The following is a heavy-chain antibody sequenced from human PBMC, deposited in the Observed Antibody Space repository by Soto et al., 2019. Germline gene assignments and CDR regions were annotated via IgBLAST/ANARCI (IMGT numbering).Heavy chain of an antibody. CDR2: IIPIFGTA. V-gene: IGHV1-69*06. Sequence: SVKVSCKASGGTFSSYAISWVRQAPGQGLEWMGGIIPIFGTASYAQKFQGRVTMTGDKSTSTVYMELSSLRSEDTAVYYCARVDTARIGADAFDIWGQGTMVTVSS. D-gene: IGHD5-18*01. CDR1: GGTFSSYA. J-gene: IGHJ3*02. CDR3: ARVDTARIGADAFDI.